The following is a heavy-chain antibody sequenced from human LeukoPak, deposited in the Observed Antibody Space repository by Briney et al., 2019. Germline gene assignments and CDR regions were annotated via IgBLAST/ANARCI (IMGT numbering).Heavy chain of an antibody. CDR1: GGTFSSYA. CDR3: ARMASSYSSSSY. J-gene: IGHJ4*02. D-gene: IGHD6-13*01. V-gene: IGHV1-69*05. CDR2: IIPIFGTA. Sequence: SVKVSCKASGGTFSSYAISWVRQAPGQGLEWMGRIIPIFGTANYAQKFQGRVTITTDESTSTAYMELGSLRSEDTAVYYCARMASSYSSSSYWGQGTLVTVSS.